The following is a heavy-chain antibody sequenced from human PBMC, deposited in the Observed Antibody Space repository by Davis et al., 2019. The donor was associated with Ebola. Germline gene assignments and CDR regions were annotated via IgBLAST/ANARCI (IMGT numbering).Heavy chain of an antibody. CDR1: GGSISRYY. CDR3: ARGEEVYYYGMDV. CDR2: IYYSGST. J-gene: IGHJ6*02. V-gene: IGHV4-59*01. Sequence: SETLSLTCTVSGGSISRYYWSWIRQTPGKGLEWLGYIYYSGSTTYNPSLKSRVTISVDTSKNQFSLKLSSVPAADTAVYYCARGEEVYYYGMDVWGQGTTVSVSS.